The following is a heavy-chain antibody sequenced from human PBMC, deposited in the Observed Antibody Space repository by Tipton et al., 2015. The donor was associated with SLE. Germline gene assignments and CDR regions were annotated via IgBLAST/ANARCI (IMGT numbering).Heavy chain of an antibody. V-gene: IGHV4-61*01. D-gene: IGHD3-22*01. CDR2: IYYSGST. CDR1: GGSISSSSYY. CDR3: ARVAPYYYDSSGYYYDY. Sequence: TLSLTCTVSGGSISSSSYYWSWIRQPPGKGLEWIGYIYYSGSTNYNPSLKSRVTISVDTSKNQFSLKLSSVTAADTAVYYCARVAPYYYDSSGYYYDYWGQGTLVTVSS. J-gene: IGHJ4*02.